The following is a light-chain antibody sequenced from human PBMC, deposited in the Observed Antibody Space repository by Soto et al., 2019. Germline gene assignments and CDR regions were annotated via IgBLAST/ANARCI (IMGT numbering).Light chain of an antibody. V-gene: IGLV2-14*03. Sequence: QSVLTQPASVSGSPGQSITISCTGTSSDVGGYNSVSWYQHHPGKAPKIILYDVGDRPSGVSYRFSGSKSGNTASLTISGLQAADEADYFCSSYTSSMTNVFGSGTKVNVL. CDR3: SSYTSSMTNV. CDR1: SSDVGGYNS. J-gene: IGLJ1*01. CDR2: DVG.